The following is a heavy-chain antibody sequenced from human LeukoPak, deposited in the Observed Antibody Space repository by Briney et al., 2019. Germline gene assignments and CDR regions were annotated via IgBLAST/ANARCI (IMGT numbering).Heavy chain of an antibody. J-gene: IGHJ4*02. Sequence: SETLSLTCTVSGGSVSSVNYYWTWIRQPPGKGLEWIGYIYYSGSTNYNPSLKSRVTISVDTSKNQFSLKLNSVTAADTAVYYCAGVSRRHLDYWGQGTLVTVSS. CDR3: AGVSRRHLDY. V-gene: IGHV4-61*01. CDR1: GGSVSSVNYY. CDR2: IYYSGST.